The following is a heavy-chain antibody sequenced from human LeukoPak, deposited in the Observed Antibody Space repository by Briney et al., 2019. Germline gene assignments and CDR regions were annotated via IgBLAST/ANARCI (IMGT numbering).Heavy chain of an antibody. V-gene: IGHV3-21*01. CDR3: ARAGYCSSTSCYLDAFDI. CDR1: GFTFSSYS. CDR2: ISSSSSYI. D-gene: IGHD2-2*01. Sequence: GGSLRLSCAASGFTFSSYSMNWVRQAPGKGLEWVSSISSSSSYIYYADSVKGRFTISRDNAKNSLYLQMNSLRAEDTAVYYCARAGYCSSTSCYLDAFDIWGQGTMVTVSS. J-gene: IGHJ3*02.